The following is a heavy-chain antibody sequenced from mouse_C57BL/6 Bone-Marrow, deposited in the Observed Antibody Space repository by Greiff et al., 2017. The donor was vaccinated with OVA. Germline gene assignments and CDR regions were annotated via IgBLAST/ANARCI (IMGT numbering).Heavy chain of an antibody. J-gene: IGHJ1*03. CDR3: AREGYDYDGDWYFDV. V-gene: IGHV1-20*01. Sequence: EVKLVESGPELVKPGDSVKISCKASGYSFTGYFMNWVMQSHGKSLEWIGRINPYNGDTFYNQKFKGKATLTVDKSSSTAHMELRSLTSEDSAVYYCAREGYDYDGDWYFDVWGTGTTVTVSS. D-gene: IGHD2-4*01. CDR2: INPYNGDT. CDR1: GYSFTGYF.